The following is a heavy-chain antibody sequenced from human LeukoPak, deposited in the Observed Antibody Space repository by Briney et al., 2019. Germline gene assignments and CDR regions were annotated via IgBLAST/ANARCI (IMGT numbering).Heavy chain of an antibody. CDR3: AKPPHDYNSGAFGY. V-gene: IGHV3-33*06. CDR1: GFTSSSYG. D-gene: IGHD5-24*01. Sequence: GGSLRLSCAASGFTSSSYGMHWVRQAPGKGLEWVALIWYDGTNKYYADSVKGRFTISRDNSKNTLYLQMNSLRVEDTAVYYCAKPPHDYNSGAFGYWGQGTLVTVSS. J-gene: IGHJ4*02. CDR2: IWYDGTNK.